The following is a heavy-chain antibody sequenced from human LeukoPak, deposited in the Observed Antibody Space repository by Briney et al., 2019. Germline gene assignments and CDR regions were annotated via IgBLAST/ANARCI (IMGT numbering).Heavy chain of an antibody. CDR2: IRPDGSTK. CDR1: GFTLTRSW. V-gene: IGHV3-7*03. CDR3: ATGASGSWDF. D-gene: IGHD6-13*01. J-gene: IGHJ4*02. Sequence: PGGSLRLSCAASGFTLTRSWMSWVRQPPGKGLEWVANIRPDGSTKYHMDSVKGRFTISRDNAKDSLYLEMSRLRDDDTAMYYCATGASGSWDFGGQGTLVTVSS.